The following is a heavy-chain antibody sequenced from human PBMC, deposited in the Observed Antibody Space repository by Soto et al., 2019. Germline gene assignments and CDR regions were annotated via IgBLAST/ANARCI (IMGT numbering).Heavy chain of an antibody. Sequence: QVQLQESGPGLVKPSQTLTLTCTVSDDSITGGGYFWTWIRQPPGKGLEWLGSNYYRGNTFYNPSLTSTVTIALAPSQSRVCLRVICVTAADASIYVCPMGGSGTYHVWGQGTLVIVSS. CDR1: DDSITGGGYF. J-gene: IGHJ4*02. V-gene: IGHV4-31*02. D-gene: IGHD3-10*01. CDR3: PMGGSGTYHV. CDR2: NYYRGNT.